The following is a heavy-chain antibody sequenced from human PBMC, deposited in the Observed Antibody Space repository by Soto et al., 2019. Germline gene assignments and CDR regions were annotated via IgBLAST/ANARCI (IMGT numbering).Heavy chain of an antibody. CDR1: GGSISNSNW. J-gene: IGHJ4*02. Sequence: QVQLQESGPGLVKPSGTLSLTCGVFGGSISNSNWWTWVRQPPGKGLEWIGEIYHSGSTNYNSSLRSRGTISGDKVNNQFSLKRTSVTAADTAVYYCAHRPRVGAAIWGQGTLVTVSS. V-gene: IGHV4-4*02. CDR2: IYHSGST. CDR3: AHRPRVGAAI. D-gene: IGHD1-26*01.